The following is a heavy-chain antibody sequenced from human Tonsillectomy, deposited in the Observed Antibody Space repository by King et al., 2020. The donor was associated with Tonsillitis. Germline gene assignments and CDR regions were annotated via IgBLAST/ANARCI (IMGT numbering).Heavy chain of an antibody. J-gene: IGHJ4*02. CDR3: AKEHTYHSSGYYYHY. V-gene: IGHV3-23*03. CDR1: GFTFSSYA. D-gene: IGHD3-22*01. Sequence: VQLVESGGGLVQPGGSLRVSCAASGFTFSSYAMSWVRQAPGKGLEWVSVIYSGGSSTYYADSVKGRVTISRDNSKNTLYLQMNSLRAEDTAVYYCAKEHTYHSSGYYYHYWGQGTLVTVPT. CDR2: IYSGGSST.